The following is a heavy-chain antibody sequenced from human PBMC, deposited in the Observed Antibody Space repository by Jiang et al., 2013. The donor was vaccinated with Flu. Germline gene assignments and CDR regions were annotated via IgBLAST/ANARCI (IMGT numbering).Heavy chain of an antibody. CDR2: IWYDGSNK. D-gene: IGHD6-19*01. Sequence: SYGMHWVRQAPGKGLEWVAVIWYDGSNKYYAGSVKGRFTISRDNSKNTLYLQMNSLRAEDTAVYYCARDLIRGSSGWYWDAFDIWGQGTMVTVSS. J-gene: IGHJ3*02. V-gene: IGHV3-33*01. CDR3: ARDLIRGSSGWYWDAFDI. CDR1: SYG.